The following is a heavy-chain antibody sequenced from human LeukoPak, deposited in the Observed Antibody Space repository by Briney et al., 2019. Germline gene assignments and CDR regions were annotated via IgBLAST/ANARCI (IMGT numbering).Heavy chain of an antibody. Sequence: SGTLSLTCAVSGGSISSSSYYWGWIRQPPGKGLEWIGSIYYSGSTYYNPSLKSRVTISVDTSKNQFSLKLSSVTAADTAVYYCARDSFSGYDPGWGQGTLVTVSS. CDR2: IYYSGST. V-gene: IGHV4-39*07. CDR3: ARDSFSGYDPG. CDR1: GGSISSSSYY. J-gene: IGHJ4*02. D-gene: IGHD5-12*01.